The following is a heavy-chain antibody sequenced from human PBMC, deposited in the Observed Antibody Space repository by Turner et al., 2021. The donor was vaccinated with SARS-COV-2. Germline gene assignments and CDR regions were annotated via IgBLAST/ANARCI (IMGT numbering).Heavy chain of an antibody. CDR2: ISYDGSNK. CDR3: AKGGGSGLLNFDY. V-gene: IGHV3-30*18. J-gene: IGHJ4*02. D-gene: IGHD6-19*01. Sequence: QVQLVESGGVVVQPGRSLRPPCEASGFTFSSYGMHWVRQAPGKGLEWVAVISYDGSNKYYADSVKGRFTISRDNSKNTLYLQMNSLRAEDTAVYYCAKGGGSGLLNFDYWGQGTLVTVSS. CDR1: GFTFSSYG.